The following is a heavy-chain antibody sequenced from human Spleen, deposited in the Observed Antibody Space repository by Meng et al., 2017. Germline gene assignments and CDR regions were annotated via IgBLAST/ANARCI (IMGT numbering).Heavy chain of an antibody. CDR3: MDREYNSSWFV. J-gene: IGHJ4*02. V-gene: IGHV3-15*01. CDR1: GFTFNNAW. Sequence: EVQLVESGGGLVKPGGSLRLSCAASGFTFNNAWMSWVRQAPGKGLEWVGRIKSNDDGGTTDYAAPVKGRFIISRDDSQSTLHLQMNSLKTEDTAVYYCMDREYNSSWFVWGQGTLVTVSS. D-gene: IGHD6-13*01. CDR2: IKSNDDGGTT.